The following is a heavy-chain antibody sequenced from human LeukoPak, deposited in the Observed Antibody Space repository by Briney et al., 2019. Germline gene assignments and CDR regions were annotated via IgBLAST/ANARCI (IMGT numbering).Heavy chain of an antibody. Sequence: SETLSLTCTVSGGSFSSGSYYWSWIRQPPGKGLEWIGYIYYSGSTNYNPSHKSRVTISVDTSKNQFSLKLSSVTAADTAVYYCARDYCSGGSCDYYYYYGMDVWGQGTTVTVSS. D-gene: IGHD2-15*01. CDR3: ARDYCSGGSCDYYYYYGMDV. J-gene: IGHJ6*02. CDR2: IYYSGST. V-gene: IGHV4-61*01. CDR1: GGSFSSGSYY.